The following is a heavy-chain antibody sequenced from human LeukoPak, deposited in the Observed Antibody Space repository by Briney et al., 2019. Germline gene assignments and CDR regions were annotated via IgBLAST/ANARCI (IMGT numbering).Heavy chain of an antibody. D-gene: IGHD2-2*01. CDR1: GFTFSSYG. V-gene: IGHV3-30*02. Sequence: GGSLRLSCAASGFTFSSYGMHWVRQAPGKGLEWVAFIRYDGSNKYYADSVKGRLTISRDNSKNTLYLQMNSLRAEDTAVYYCARPIVPAAGTHAFDIWGQGTMVTVSS. CDR3: ARPIVPAAGTHAFDI. CDR2: IRYDGSNK. J-gene: IGHJ3*02.